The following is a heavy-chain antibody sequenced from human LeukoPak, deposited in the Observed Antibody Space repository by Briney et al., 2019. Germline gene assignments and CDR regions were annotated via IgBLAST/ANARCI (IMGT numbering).Heavy chain of an antibody. CDR3: ARRYSSGWYEVDP. CDR2: IYYSGST. CDR1: GGSISSGGYS. Sequence: PSQTLSLTCAVSGGSISSGGYSWSWIRQPPGKGLEWIGYIYYSGSTNYNPSLKSRVTISVDTSKNQFSLKLSSVTAADTAVYYCARRYSSGWYEVDPWGQGTLVTVSS. V-gene: IGHV4-61*08. D-gene: IGHD6-19*01. J-gene: IGHJ5*02.